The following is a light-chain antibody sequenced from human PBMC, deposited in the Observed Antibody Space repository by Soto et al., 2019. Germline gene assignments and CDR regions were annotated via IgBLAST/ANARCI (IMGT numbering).Light chain of an antibody. CDR3: QQSYSTPIT. CDR2: AAS. V-gene: IGKV1-39*01. CDR1: QSISSY. Sequence: DIHITQSPSSLSASVGDRVTITCRASQSISSYLNWYQQKPGKAPKVLIYAASNLQSGVPSRFSGSGSGTDFTLTISSLQPEDFATYYCQQSYSTPITFGQGTRLEI. J-gene: IGKJ5*01.